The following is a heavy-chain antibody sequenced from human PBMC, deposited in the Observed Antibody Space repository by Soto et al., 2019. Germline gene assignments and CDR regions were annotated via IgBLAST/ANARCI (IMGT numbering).Heavy chain of an antibody. V-gene: IGHV1-2*04. CDR2: INPNSGGT. J-gene: IGHJ5*02. D-gene: IGHD3-9*01. CDR3: ATDWGHYEIVSGLYNPPDSRFDP. CDR1: GYTFTGYY. Sequence: ASVKVSCKASGYTFTGYYMNWVRQAPGQGLEWMGWINPNSGGTNYAQKFQGWVTMTRDTSISTAYMELSRLRSDDTAVYYCATDWGHYEIVSGLYNPPDSRFDPWGQGTLLTVSS.